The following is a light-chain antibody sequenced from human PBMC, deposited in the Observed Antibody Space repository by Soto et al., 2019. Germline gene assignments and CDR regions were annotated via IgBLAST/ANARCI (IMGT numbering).Light chain of an antibody. Sequence: EIVLTQSPGTLSLSPGERATLSCRASQSVSSSYLAWYQQKPGQAPRLLIYGASSRATGIPDRFSGSGSGTDFTLIISRLEPEDFAVYYCQQYDSSQGLTFGGGTKLEIK. CDR2: GAS. J-gene: IGKJ4*01. CDR1: QSVSSSY. V-gene: IGKV3-20*01. CDR3: QQYDSSQGLT.